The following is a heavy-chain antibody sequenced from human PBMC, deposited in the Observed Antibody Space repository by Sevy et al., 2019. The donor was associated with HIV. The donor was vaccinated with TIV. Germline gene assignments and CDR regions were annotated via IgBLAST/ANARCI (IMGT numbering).Heavy chain of an antibody. CDR1: GGSFSGYY. J-gene: IGHJ6*03. V-gene: IGHV4-34*01. CDR2: INHSGST. D-gene: IGHD2-15*01. Sequence: SETLSLTCAVYGGSFSGYYWSWIRQPPGKGLEWIGEINHSGSTNYNPSLKSRVTISVDTSKNQFSLKLSSVTAADTAVYYCVRLGGYYYYYYMDVWGKGTTVTVSS. CDR3: VRLGGYYYYYYMDV.